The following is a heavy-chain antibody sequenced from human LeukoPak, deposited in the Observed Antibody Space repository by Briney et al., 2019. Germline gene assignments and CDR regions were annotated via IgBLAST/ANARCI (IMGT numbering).Heavy chain of an antibody. V-gene: IGHV3-7*01. D-gene: IGHD3-10*01. CDR3: ASNSYYSSGSYYNRY. J-gene: IGHJ4*02. Sequence: GGSLRFSCAASGFTFSSYWMSWVRQAPGKGLEWVANINQDGSEKYYVDSVKGRFSISRDNAKNSLYLQMNSLRAEDTAVYYCASNSYYSSGSYYNRYWGQGALVTVSS. CDR2: INQDGSEK. CDR1: GFTFSSYW.